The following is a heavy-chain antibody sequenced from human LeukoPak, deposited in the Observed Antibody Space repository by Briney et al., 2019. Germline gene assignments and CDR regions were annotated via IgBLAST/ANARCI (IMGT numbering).Heavy chain of an antibody. CDR2: ISGSGGST. J-gene: IGHJ3*02. CDR1: GFTFSSYA. D-gene: IGHD6-19*01. CDR3: AKEAGAAAGGFNAFDI. V-gene: IGHV3-23*01. Sequence: GGSLRLSCAASGFTFSSYAMSWVRQAPGKGLEWVSAISGSGGSTYYADSVKGRFTISRDNSKNTLYLQMNSLRAEDTAVYYCAKEAGAAAGGFNAFDIWGQGTMVTVSS.